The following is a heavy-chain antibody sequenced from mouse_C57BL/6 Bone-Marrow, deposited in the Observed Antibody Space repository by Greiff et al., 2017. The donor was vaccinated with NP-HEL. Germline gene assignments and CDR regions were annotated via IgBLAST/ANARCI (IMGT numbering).Heavy chain of an antibody. V-gene: IGHV1-58*01. CDR3: ARKGTWERYFDV. CDR2: IHPGSGYT. J-gene: IGHJ1*03. Sequence: EVQLQQSGAELVRPGSSVKMSCKPSGYTFTSYRMNWVQQRPGQGLEWIGYIHPGSGYTKYNEKFKGKATLTEDTSSSTAYMQLSSLTSEDSAIYFCARKGTWERYFDVGDRGKTVTVS. CDR1: GYTFTSYR. D-gene: IGHD4-1*01.